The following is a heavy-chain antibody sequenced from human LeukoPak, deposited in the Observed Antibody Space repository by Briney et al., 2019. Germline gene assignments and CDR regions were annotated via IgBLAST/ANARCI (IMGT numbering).Heavy chain of an antibody. D-gene: IGHD6-25*01. CDR2: ISGDGGST. J-gene: IGHJ4*02. Sequence: GGSLRLSCAASGFTFDDYAMHWVRQAPGKGLEWVSLISGDGGSTYYADSVKGRFTISRDNSKNSLYLQMNSLRNEDTALSYCAKELAAGHYFDYWGQGTLVTVSS. V-gene: IGHV3-43*02. CDR1: GFTFDDYA. CDR3: AKELAAGHYFDY.